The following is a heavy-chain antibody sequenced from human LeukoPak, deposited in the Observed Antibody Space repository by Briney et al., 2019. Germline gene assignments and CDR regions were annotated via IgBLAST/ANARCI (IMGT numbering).Heavy chain of an antibody. V-gene: IGHV3-66*01. J-gene: IGHJ4*02. Sequence: PGGSLRLSCAASGFTFSSYSMNWVRQAPGKGLEWVSVIYSGGSTYYADSVKGRFTISRDNSKNTLYLQMNSLRAEDTAVYYCASGYSSSWYLRYWGQGTLVTVSS. CDR3: ASGYSSSWYLRY. CDR2: IYSGGST. CDR1: GFTFSSYS. D-gene: IGHD6-13*01.